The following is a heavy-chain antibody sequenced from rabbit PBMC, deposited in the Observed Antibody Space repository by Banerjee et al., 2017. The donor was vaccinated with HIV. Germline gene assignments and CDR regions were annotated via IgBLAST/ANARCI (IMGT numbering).Heavy chain of an antibody. Sequence: QEQLKESGGGLVQPGGSLKLSCKASEFDFSIYAITWVRQAPGKGLEWIACIYSGSSNGPYYASWAKSRFTISKTSSTTVTLQMTSLTAADTATYFCARGVYIGGTIPTYFNLWGPGTLVTVS. CDR3: ARGVYIGGTIPTYFNL. V-gene: IGHV1S45*01. J-gene: IGHJ4*01. CDR1: EFDFSIYA. D-gene: IGHD1-1*01. CDR2: IYSGSSNGP.